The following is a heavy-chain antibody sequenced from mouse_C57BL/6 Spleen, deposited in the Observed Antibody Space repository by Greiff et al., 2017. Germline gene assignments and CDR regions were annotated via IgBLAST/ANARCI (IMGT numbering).Heavy chain of an antibody. J-gene: IGHJ3*01. D-gene: IGHD2-4*01. V-gene: IGHV1-76*01. Sequence: QVQLKESGAELVRPGASVKLSCKASGYTFTDYYINWVKQRPGQGLEWIARIYPGSGNTYYNEKFKGKATLTAEKSSSTAYMQLSSLTSEDSAVYFCARAYDYDEAWFAYWGQGTLVTVSA. CDR2: IYPGSGNT. CDR3: ARAYDYDEAWFAY. CDR1: GYTFTDYY.